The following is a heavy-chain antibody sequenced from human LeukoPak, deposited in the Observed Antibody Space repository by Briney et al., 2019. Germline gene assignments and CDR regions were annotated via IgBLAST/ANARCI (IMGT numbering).Heavy chain of an antibody. V-gene: IGHV4-61*02. J-gene: IGHJ4*02. D-gene: IGHD5-18*01. CDR1: GGSISSGSYY. Sequence: PSETLSLTCTVSGGSISSGSYYWSWIRQPAGKGLEWIGRIYTSGSTNYNPSLKSRVTISVDTSKNQFSLKLSSVTAADTAVYYCAREWIQLWLVDYWGQGTLVTASS. CDR3: AREWIQLWLVDY. CDR2: IYTSGST.